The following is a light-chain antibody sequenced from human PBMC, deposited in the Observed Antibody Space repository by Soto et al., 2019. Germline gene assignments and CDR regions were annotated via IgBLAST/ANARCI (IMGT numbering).Light chain of an antibody. CDR2: QDR. V-gene: IGLV3-1*01. CDR3: QAWDRTTVI. J-gene: IGLJ2*01. Sequence: SYELTQPPSVSVSPGQTASITCSGDKLGEKYACWYQQKPGQPPVLVIYQDRKRPSGIPERFSRSNSGNTATLTISGTQAMDEADYYCQAWDRTTVIFGGGTKLTVL. CDR1: KLGEKY.